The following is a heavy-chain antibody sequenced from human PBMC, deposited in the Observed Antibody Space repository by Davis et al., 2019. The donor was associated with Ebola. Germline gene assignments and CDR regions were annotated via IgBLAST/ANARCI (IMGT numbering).Heavy chain of an antibody. V-gene: IGHV3-23*01. CDR2: ISGSGGNT. D-gene: IGHD1-26*01. Sequence: GESLKISCADSVITFSSYAMTWVRQAPGKGLEWVSAISGSGGNTYYADSVKGRFTVSRDNSKNTLYLKMISLRVDDTAVYYCARDQWVGALDYWGQGNLVTVSS. J-gene: IGHJ4*02. CDR1: VITFSSYA. CDR3: ARDQWVGALDY.